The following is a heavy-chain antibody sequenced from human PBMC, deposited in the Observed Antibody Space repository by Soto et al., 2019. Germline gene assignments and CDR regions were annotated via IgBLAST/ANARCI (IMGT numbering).Heavy chain of an antibody. D-gene: IGHD3-10*01. CDR2: IYYSGST. CDR3: ARGSGYYGSVSYYNYFDY. J-gene: IGHJ4*02. V-gene: IGHV4-59*01. Sequence: SETLSLTCTVSGGSISSYYWSWIRQPPGKGLEWIGYIYYSGSTNYNPSLKSRVTISVDTSKNQFSLKLSSVTAADTAVYYCARGSGYYGSVSYYNYFDYSGKGTLVTVSS. CDR1: GGSISSYY.